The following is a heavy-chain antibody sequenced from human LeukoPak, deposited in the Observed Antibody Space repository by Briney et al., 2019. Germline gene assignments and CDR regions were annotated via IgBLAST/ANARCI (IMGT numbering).Heavy chain of an antibody. CDR3: ARGGSSGYNFNAFDI. V-gene: IGHV3-48*03. D-gene: IGHD3-22*01. CDR1: EFTLSNYE. J-gene: IGHJ3*02. CDR2: ISIGGTYM. Sequence: PGGSLRLSCAASEFTLSNYEVDWVRQAPGKDLEWVAYISIGGTYMYFADSVKGRFTISRDNAKNSAYLQMNSLRAEDTAVYYCARGGSSGYNFNAFDIWGQGTTVTVSS.